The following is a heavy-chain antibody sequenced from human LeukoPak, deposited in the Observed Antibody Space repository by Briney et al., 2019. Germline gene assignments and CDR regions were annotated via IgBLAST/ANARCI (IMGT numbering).Heavy chain of an antibody. J-gene: IGHJ3*02. CDR3: VRLQPNTGEWAFDI. CDR2: ISNSGST. CDR1: GGSISSHY. D-gene: IGHD1-1*01. V-gene: IGHV4-59*11. Sequence: KPSETLSLTCTVSGGSISSHYWSWIRQPPGKGLEWIGYISNSGSTNYNPSLQSRVTISVDRSKNQLSLKLSSVTAADTAVYHCVRLQPNTGEWAFDIWGQGTVVSVSS.